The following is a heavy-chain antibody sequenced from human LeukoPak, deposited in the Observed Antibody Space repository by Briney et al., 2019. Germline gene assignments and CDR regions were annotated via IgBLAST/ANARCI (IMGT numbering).Heavy chain of an antibody. CDR2: ISGSGGST. J-gene: IGHJ2*01. CDR3: AKTPGLVFGVVIIHNWYFDL. V-gene: IGHV3-23*01. Sequence: PGGSLRLSCAASGFTFSSYAMSWVRQAPGKGLEWVSAISGSGGSTYYADSVKGRFTISRDNSKNTLYLQMNILRAEDTAVYYCAKTPGLVFGVVIIHNWYFDLWGRGTLVTVSS. CDR1: GFTFSSYA. D-gene: IGHD3-3*01.